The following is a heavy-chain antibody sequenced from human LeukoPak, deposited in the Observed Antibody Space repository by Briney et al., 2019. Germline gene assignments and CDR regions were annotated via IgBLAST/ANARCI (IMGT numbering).Heavy chain of an antibody. J-gene: IGHJ4*02. CDR2: IRYDGSNK. V-gene: IGHV3-30*02. CDR3: AKDLVAGTRPRTFDY. Sequence: PGGSLRLSCAASGFTFSSYGMHWVRQAPGKGLEWVAFIRYDGSNKYYADSVKGRFTISRDNSKNTLYLQMNSLRAEDTAVYYCAKDLVAGTRPRTFDYWGQGTLVTVSS. D-gene: IGHD6-19*01. CDR1: GFTFSSYG.